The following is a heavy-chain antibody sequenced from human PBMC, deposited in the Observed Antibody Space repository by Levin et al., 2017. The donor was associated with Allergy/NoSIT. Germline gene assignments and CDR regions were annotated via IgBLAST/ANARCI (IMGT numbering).Heavy chain of an antibody. Sequence: GESLKISCAASGFTFSSYAMHWVRQAPGKGLEWVAVISYDGSNKYYADSVKGRFTISRDNSKNTLYLQMNSLRAEDTAVYYCARDNQYSSSWYVWYYYMDVWGKGTTVTVSS. J-gene: IGHJ6*03. V-gene: IGHV3-30-3*01. D-gene: IGHD6-13*01. CDR3: ARDNQYSSSWYVWYYYMDV. CDR2: ISYDGSNK. CDR1: GFTFSSYA.